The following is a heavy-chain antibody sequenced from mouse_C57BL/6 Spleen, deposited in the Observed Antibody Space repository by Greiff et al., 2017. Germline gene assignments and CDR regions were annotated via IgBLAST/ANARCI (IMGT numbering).Heavy chain of an antibody. CDR2: IHPNSGST. CDR3: AIYYDYDGGFAY. CDR1: GYTFTSYW. Sequence: QVQLQQPGAELVKPGASVKLSCKASGYTFTSYWMHWVKQRPGQGLEWIGMIHPNSGSTNYNEKFKSKATLTVDKSSSPAYMQLSSLTSEDSAVYVCAIYYDYDGGFAYWGQGTLVTVSA. D-gene: IGHD2-4*01. J-gene: IGHJ3*01. V-gene: IGHV1-64*01.